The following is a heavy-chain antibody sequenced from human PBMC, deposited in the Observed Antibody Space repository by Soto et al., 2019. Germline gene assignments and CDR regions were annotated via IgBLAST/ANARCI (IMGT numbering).Heavy chain of an antibody. J-gene: IGHJ5*02. Sequence: QVQLVQSGAEVKKPGASVKVSCKASGYTFTSYDINWVRQASGQGLEWMGWMNPNSGNTGYAQKFQGRVTMTRNTSISTAYMELSSLTSEDTAVYYCARVGTYQTGRRTFDPWGQGTLVTVSS. D-gene: IGHD3-10*01. CDR2: MNPNSGNT. V-gene: IGHV1-8*01. CDR1: GYTFTSYD. CDR3: ARVGTYQTGRRTFDP.